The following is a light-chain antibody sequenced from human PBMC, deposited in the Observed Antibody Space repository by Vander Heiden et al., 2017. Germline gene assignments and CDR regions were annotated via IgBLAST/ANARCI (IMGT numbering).Light chain of an antibody. CDR3: QQYSDSLRT. J-gene: IGKJ1*01. CDR2: GAS. V-gene: IGKV3-20*01. CDR1: QSISSTY. Sequence: EIVLTQSPGTLSLSPGERATLSCRASQSISSTYFAWYQQKPGQAPRLLIYGASSRATGIPDRFSGSGSGTDFTLTISRLEPDDFAVFYCQQYSDSLRTFGQGTKVEIK.